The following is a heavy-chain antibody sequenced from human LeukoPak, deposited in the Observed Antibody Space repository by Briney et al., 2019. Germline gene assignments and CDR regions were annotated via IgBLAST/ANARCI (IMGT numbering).Heavy chain of an antibody. D-gene: IGHD3-10*01. CDR2: IYSGGST. CDR3: ASGSGSYRTPDYYMDV. V-gene: IGHV3-53*01. Sequence: GGSLRLSCAASGFTVSSNYMSWVRQAPGKGLEWVAVIYSGGSTYYADAVKGRFIISRDNSKNKLYLQMNSLRAEDTAVYYCASGSGSYRTPDYYMDVWGTGTTVTVSS. J-gene: IGHJ6*03. CDR1: GFTVSSNY.